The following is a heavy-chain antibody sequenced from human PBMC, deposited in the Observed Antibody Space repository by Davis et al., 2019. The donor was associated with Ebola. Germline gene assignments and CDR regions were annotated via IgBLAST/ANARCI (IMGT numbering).Heavy chain of an antibody. CDR3: ARGGVAYSDLDY. Sequence: ASVKVSCKASGYTFTGYDINWVRQATGQGLEWMGWMNPNSGNTGYAQKFQGRVAMTRENSMSTAYMELSSLRSEDTAVYFCARGGVAYSDLDYWGQGTLVAVSS. CDR1: GYTFTGYD. V-gene: IGHV1-8*01. J-gene: IGHJ4*02. D-gene: IGHD2-21*01. CDR2: MNPNSGNT.